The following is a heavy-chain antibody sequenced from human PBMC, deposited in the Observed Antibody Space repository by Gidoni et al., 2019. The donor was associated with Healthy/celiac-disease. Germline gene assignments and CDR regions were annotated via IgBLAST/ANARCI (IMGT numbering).Heavy chain of an antibody. J-gene: IGHJ6*03. CDR2: IYYSGST. CDR3: ARHGSAYYYYYYMDV. Sequence: QLQLQESGPGLVKPSETLSLTCTVSGGSISSSSYYWGWIRQPPGKGLEWIVSIYYSGSTYYNPSLTSRVTISVYTSKNQFSLKLSSVTAADTAGYYCARHGSAYYYYYYMDVWGKGTTVTVSS. D-gene: IGHD5-12*01. CDR1: GGSISSSSYY. V-gene: IGHV4-39*01.